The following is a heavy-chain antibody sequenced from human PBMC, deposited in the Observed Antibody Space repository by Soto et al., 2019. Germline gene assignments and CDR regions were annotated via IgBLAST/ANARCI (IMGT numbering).Heavy chain of an antibody. CDR3: ASGSRPSDGMDV. V-gene: IGHV3-66*01. Sequence: GGSLRLSCAASGFTFISYAMSWVRQAPGKGLEWLSVIFPGGSTYYTDSMKGRFTISRDNAKNSLYLQMNSLRAEDTAVYYCASGSRPSDGMDVWGQGTTVSVS. J-gene: IGHJ6*02. CDR2: IFPGGST. D-gene: IGHD6-25*01. CDR1: GFTFISYA.